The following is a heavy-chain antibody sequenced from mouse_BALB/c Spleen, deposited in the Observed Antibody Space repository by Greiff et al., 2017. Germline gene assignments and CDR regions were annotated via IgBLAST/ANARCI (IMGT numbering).Heavy chain of an antibody. D-gene: IGHD2-3*01. CDR2: IWTGGGT. CDR1: GFSLTSYD. Sequence: VQLKESGPGLVAPSQSLSITCTVSGFSLTSYDISWIRQPPGKGLEWLGVIWTGGGTNYNSAFMSRLSISKDNSKSQVFLKMNSLQTDDTAIYYCVRSYDGYYAWFAYWGQGTLVTVSA. J-gene: IGHJ3*01. CDR3: VRSYDGYYAWFAY. V-gene: IGHV2-9-2*01.